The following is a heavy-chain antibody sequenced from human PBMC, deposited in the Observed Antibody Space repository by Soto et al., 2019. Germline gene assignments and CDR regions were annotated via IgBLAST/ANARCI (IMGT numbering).Heavy chain of an antibody. V-gene: IGHV5-51*01. CDR1: GYSFTNYW. CDR2: IYPADSNT. Sequence: PGESLKISCKGSGYSFTNYWIGWVRQMPGKGLEWMGIIYPADSNTRYSPSFQGQVTISVDKSISTAYLQWSGLKASDTAMYYCARRQDWFDTWGQGTLVTVS. CDR3: ARRQDWFDT. J-gene: IGHJ5*02.